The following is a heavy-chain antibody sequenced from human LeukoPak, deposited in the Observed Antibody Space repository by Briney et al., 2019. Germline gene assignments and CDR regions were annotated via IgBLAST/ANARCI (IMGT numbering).Heavy chain of an antibody. V-gene: IGHV4-59*01. D-gene: IGHD3-9*01. CDR3: TSSRKGDGYFEAGGLGY. Sequence: PSETLSLTCTVSGDSISSYYWSWIRQPPGKGLEWIGYIYYSGSTNYNPSLKSRVTISVDTSKNQFSLKLSSVTAADTAVYYCTSSRKGDGYFEAGGLGYGGQGTLVTVSS. CDR1: GDSISSYY. CDR2: IYYSGST. J-gene: IGHJ4*02.